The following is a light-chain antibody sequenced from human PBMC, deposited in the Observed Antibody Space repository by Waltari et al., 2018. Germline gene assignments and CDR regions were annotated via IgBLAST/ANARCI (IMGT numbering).Light chain of an antibody. CDR2: RSD. CDR1: SSSVGSNF. CDR3: AAWDDSLSAYV. Sequence: QSVLTQPPSASGTPGQEVTISCSGTSSSVGSNFVFWYQQLPGAAPKLLIFRSDRRPSGVPVRISGSKSGTSASLVITGLRSEDEADYYCAAWDDSLSAYVFGTGTKVTVL. V-gene: IGLV1-47*01. J-gene: IGLJ1*01.